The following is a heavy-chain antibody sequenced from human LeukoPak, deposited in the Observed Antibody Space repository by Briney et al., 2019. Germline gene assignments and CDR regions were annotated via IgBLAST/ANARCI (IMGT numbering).Heavy chain of an antibody. CDR3: ARLGVHGIVVVITNYYYYYMDV. CDR2: IYYSGST. D-gene: IGHD3-22*01. Sequence: PSETLSLTCTVSGGSISSSSYYWGWIRQPPGKGLEWIGSIYYSGSTNYNPSLKSRVTISVDTSKNQFSLKLSSVTAADTAVYYCARLGVHGIVVVITNYYYYYMDVWGKGTTVTISS. CDR1: GGSISSSSYY. V-gene: IGHV4-39*07. J-gene: IGHJ6*03.